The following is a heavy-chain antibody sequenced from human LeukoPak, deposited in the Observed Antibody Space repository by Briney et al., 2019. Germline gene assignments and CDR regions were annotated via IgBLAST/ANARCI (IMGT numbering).Heavy chain of an antibody. J-gene: IGHJ4*02. CDR3: ASIYGSGSYPFDY. V-gene: IGHV4-39*01. CDR2: IYYSGST. D-gene: IGHD3-10*01. CDR1: GGSISSSSYY. Sequence: SETLSLTCTVSGGSISSSSYYWGWIRQPPGKGLGWIGSIYYSGSTYYNPSLKSRVTISVDTSKNQFSLKLSSVTAADTAVYYCASIYGSGSYPFDYWGQGTLVTVSS.